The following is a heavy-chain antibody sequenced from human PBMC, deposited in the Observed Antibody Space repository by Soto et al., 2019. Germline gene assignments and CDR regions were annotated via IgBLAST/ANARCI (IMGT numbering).Heavy chain of an antibody. CDR3: AIEPPDCTNGVCYPPPYYYYGMDV. CDR1: GGTFSSYA. CDR2: IIPIFGTA. J-gene: IGHJ6*02. V-gene: IGHV1-69*06. D-gene: IGHD2-8*01. Sequence: QVQLVQSGAEVKKPGSSVKVSCKASGGTFSSYAISWVRQAPGQGLEWMGGIIPIFGTANYAQKFQGRVTITADKTTSTAYMELSSLRAEDTAVYYCAIEPPDCTNGVCYPPPYYYYGMDVWGQGTTVTVSS.